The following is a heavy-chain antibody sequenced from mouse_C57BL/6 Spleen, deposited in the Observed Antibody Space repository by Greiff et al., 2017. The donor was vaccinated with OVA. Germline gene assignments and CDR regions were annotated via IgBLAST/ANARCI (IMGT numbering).Heavy chain of an antibody. CDR1: GYTFTSYT. CDR2: INPSSGCT. V-gene: IGHV1-4*01. Sequence: VQVVESGAELARPGASVKMSCKASGYTFTSYTLHWVKQRPGQGLEWIGYINPSSGCTKYNQKFKDKATLTADTSYSTAYMQLSSLTSEDSAVYYCARGGSSDYFDYWGQGTTLTVSA. J-gene: IGHJ2*01. CDR3: ARGGSSDYFDY. D-gene: IGHD1-1*01.